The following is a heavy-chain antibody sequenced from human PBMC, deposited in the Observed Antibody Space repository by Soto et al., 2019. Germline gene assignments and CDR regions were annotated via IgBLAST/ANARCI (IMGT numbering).Heavy chain of an antibody. V-gene: IGHV3-30-3*02. CDR3: TKEGLFWSGSFDS. CDR2: VSYDGITK. J-gene: IGHJ4*02. Sequence: PGGSLRLSCAASGFTFRSYPMHWVRQAPGKGLEWVAIVSYDGITKYADSVKGRFTISRDNSNNTLFLQMNSLRTEDTAVYYCTKEGLFWSGSFDSWGQGTLVTVYS. D-gene: IGHD3-3*01. CDR1: GFTFRSYP.